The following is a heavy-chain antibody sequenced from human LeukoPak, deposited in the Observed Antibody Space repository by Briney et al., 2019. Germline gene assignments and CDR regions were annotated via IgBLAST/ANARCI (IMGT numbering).Heavy chain of an antibody. Sequence: SETLSLTCGVSGGSISSTNWWSWVRQPPGQGLEWIGEVSLTGETNYNPSLNGRVTMSLDGSRNQLSLTLTSVTAADTAIYYCSGESGAFCPFGYWGQGTLVIVPP. CDR3: SGESGAFCPFGY. CDR2: VSLTGET. J-gene: IGHJ4*02. D-gene: IGHD1-26*01. CDR1: GGSISSTNW. V-gene: IGHV4-4*02.